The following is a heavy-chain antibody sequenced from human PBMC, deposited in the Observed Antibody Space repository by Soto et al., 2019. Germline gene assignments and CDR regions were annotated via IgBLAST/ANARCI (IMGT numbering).Heavy chain of an antibody. D-gene: IGHD2-2*01. CDR3: ARVDCSSSSCYEGDWFDP. CDR2: IYYSGST. Sequence: SETLSLTCTVSGGSISSGGYCWSWIRQHPGKGLEWIGYIYYSGSTYYNPSLKSRVTISVDTSKNQFSLKLSSVTAADTAVYYCARVDCSSSSCYEGDWFDPWGQGTLVTVSS. V-gene: IGHV4-31*03. J-gene: IGHJ5*02. CDR1: GGSISSGGYC.